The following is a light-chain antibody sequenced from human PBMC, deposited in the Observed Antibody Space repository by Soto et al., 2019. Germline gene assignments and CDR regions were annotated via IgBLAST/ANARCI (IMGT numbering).Light chain of an antibody. CDR1: SSNIGANYD. Sequence: QSVLTQPPSVSGAPGQRVTISCTGGSSNIGANYDVHWYQQVPRTAHKLLIYGNTNRPSGVPDRFSGSKSGTSASLAITGLQAEDEADYYCQSYDSSLGDSVFGGGTKLTVL. V-gene: IGLV1-40*01. CDR3: QSYDSSLGDSV. CDR2: GNT. J-gene: IGLJ2*01.